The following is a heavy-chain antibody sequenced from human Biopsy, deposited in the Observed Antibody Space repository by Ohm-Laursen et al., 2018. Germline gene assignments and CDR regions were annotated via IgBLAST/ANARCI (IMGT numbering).Heavy chain of an antibody. CDR1: GYNFGNYY. CDR3: AREVATNYHSGTFEY. Sequence: SVKVSCKASGYNFGNYYINWVRKVPGQGLEWLGVVNPVAEATMYAQKFQDRITLTRDASTNTVYMDLTSLTSEDTAVYYCAREVATNYHSGTFEYWGQGTLVTVSS. CDR2: VNPVAEAT. D-gene: IGHD1-1*01. V-gene: IGHV1-46*01. J-gene: IGHJ4*01.